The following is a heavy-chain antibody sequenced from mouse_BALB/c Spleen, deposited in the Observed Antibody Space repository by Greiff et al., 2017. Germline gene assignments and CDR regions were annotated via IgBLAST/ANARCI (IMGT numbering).Heavy chain of an antibody. V-gene: IGHV5-17*02. Sequence: EVKVVESGGGLVQPGGSRKLSCAASVFTFSSFGMHWVRQAPEKGLEWVAYISSGSSTIYYADTVKGRFTISRDNPKNTLFLQMTSLRSEDTAMYYCARTETGNAMDYWGQGTSVTVSS. J-gene: IGHJ4*01. CDR1: VFTFSSFG. CDR3: ARTETGNAMDY. CDR2: ISSGSSTI. D-gene: IGHD4-1*01.